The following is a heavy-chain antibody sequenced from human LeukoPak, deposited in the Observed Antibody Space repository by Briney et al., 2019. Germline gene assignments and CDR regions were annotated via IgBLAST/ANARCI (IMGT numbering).Heavy chain of an antibody. CDR1: GFTFSSYR. J-gene: IGHJ4*02. D-gene: IGHD3-10*01. CDR2: ISSSSSYI. CDR3: AKDYYGSGSVGY. V-gene: IGHV3-21*04. Sequence: PGGSLRLSCAASGFTFSSYRMNWVRQAPGKGLEWVSSISSSSSYIYYADSVKGRFSISRDNSKNTLYLQMNSLRAEDTAVYYCAKDYYGSGSVGYWGQGNLVTVSS.